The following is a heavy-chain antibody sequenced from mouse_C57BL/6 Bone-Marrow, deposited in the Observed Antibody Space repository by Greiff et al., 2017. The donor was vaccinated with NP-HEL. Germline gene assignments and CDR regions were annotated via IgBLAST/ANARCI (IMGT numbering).Heavy chain of an antibody. Sequence: VMLVESEGGLVQPGSSMKLSCTASGFTFSDYYMAWVRQVPEKGLEWVANINYDGSSTYYLDSLKSRFIISRDNAKNILYLQMSSLKSEDTATYYCARDRWGAMDYWGQGTSVTVSS. J-gene: IGHJ4*01. CDR2: INYDGSST. D-gene: IGHD2-3*01. V-gene: IGHV5-16*01. CDR3: ARDRWGAMDY. CDR1: GFTFSDYY.